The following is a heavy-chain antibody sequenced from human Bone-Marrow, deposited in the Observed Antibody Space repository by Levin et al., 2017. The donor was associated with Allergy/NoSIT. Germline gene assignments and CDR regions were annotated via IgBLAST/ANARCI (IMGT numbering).Heavy chain of an antibody. Sequence: ASVKVSCKASGYSFTSYYLHWVRQAPGQGLEWMAIINPRGGSTTYAQKFQGRVTMTSDTSTSTAYMELTSLRSEDTAVYYCARDLSGGLPDAFDIWGQGTIVSVSS. D-gene: IGHD1-1*01. CDR3: ARDLSGGLPDAFDI. CDR1: GYSFTSYY. J-gene: IGHJ3*02. CDR2: INPRGGST. V-gene: IGHV1-46*01.